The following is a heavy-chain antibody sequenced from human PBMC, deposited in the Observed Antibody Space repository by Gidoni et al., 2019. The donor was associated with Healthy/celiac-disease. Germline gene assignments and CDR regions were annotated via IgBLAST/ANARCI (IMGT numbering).Heavy chain of an antibody. Sequence: EVQLVQSGEELKMPGESLKIPCKGSGYSFTSYWIGWVRQMPGKGLGWMGIIYPGDSDTRCSPSFEGQVTISADKSSSTAYLQWCSQKASDTAMYYCARRYCSGGSCYEGGVDYWGQGTLVTVSS. CDR1: GYSFTSYW. J-gene: IGHJ4*02. D-gene: IGHD2-15*01. V-gene: IGHV5-51*01. CDR3: ARRYCSGGSCYEGGVDY. CDR2: IYPGDSDT.